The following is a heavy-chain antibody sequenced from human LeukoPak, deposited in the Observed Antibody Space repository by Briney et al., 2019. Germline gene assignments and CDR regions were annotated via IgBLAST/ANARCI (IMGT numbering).Heavy chain of an antibody. CDR3: AREARYYYDSSGYSPGSFDY. V-gene: IGHV3-7*01. D-gene: IGHD3-22*01. CDR2: IKHDGSEK. CDR1: GFTFSSYW. Sequence: GGTLRLSCAASGFTFSSYWMSWVRQAPGQGLELVANIKHDGSEKYYVDSVKGRFTISRDNAKNSLYLQMNSLRAEDTAVYYCAREARYYYDSSGYSPGSFDYWGQGTLVTVSS. J-gene: IGHJ4*02.